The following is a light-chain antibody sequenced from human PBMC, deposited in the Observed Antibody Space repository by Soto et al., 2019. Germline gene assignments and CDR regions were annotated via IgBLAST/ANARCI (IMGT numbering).Light chain of an antibody. CDR3: SSYTSTRTYVV. CDR2: EVS. V-gene: IGLV2-14*01. J-gene: IGLJ2*01. Sequence: QSVLTQPASVSGSPGQSITISCTGTSSDVGGYNYVSWYQHHPGKAPKLMIYEVSNRPSRVSNRFSGSKSGNTASLTISGLQAEDEAHYYCSSYTSTRTYVVFGGGTKSPS. CDR1: SSDVGGYNY.